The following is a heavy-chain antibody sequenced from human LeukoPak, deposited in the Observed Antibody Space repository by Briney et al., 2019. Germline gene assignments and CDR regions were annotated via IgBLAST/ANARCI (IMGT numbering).Heavy chain of an antibody. V-gene: IGHV1-46*01. J-gene: IGHJ5*02. CDR2: INPSGGST. CDR1: GYTFTSYY. Sequence: GASVKVSCKASGYTFTSYYMHWVRQAPGQGLEWMGIINPSGGSTSYAQKFQGRVTMTRDTSTSTVYMELSSLRSDDTAVYYCAREVPTITTRQRAGITMIVRGFDPWGQGTLVTVSS. CDR3: AREVPTITTRQRAGITMIVRGFDP. D-gene: IGHD3-22*01.